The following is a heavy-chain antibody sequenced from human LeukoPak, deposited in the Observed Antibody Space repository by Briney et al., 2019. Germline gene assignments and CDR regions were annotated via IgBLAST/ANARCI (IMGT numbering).Heavy chain of an antibody. CDR3: ASGTFDDYGDYDRGDYFDH. Sequence: SETLSLTCTVSGASISSSSCSWIWLPQPPGKGPEGSGSIYYSGLTYDNPSLKIRVSIAVDPSKNHFSLKVSSVTAAATAVYYCASGTFDDYGDYDRGDYFDHWGQGPLVTVPS. J-gene: IGHJ4*02. CDR1: GASISSSSCS. D-gene: IGHD4-17*01. V-gene: IGHV4-39*02. CDR2: IYYSGLT.